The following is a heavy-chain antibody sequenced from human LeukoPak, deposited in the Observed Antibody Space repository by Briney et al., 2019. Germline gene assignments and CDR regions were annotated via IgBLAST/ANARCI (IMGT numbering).Heavy chain of an antibody. Sequence: ASVKVSCKASGYTFTSYYMHWVRQAPGEGLEWMGIINPTGGSTSYAQKFQGRVTMTRDTSTTTVYMELSSLRSEDTAVYYCARDHYHKIHSVMVTAPEYWGQGTLVIVSS. CDR2: INPTGGST. CDR1: GYTFTSYY. J-gene: IGHJ4*02. V-gene: IGHV1-46*01. CDR3: ARDHYHKIHSVMVTAPEY. D-gene: IGHD2-21*02.